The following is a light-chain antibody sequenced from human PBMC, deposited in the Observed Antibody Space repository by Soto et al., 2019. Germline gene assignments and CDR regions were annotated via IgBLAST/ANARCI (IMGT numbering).Light chain of an antibody. CDR3: QQCHRYLT. J-gene: IGKJ1*01. V-gene: IGKV1-5*01. CDR1: QSVSGW. Sequence: DIQMTQSPSTLSASVGDTVTVTCRASQSVSGWLAWYQQKPGKAPKLLIYDASSLESGVPSRFSGSASGTEFTLTISSLQPDDIATYYCQQCHRYLTFGQGTKVDIK. CDR2: DAS.